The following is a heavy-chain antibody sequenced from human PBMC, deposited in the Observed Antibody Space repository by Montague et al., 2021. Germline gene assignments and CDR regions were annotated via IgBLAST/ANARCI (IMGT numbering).Heavy chain of an antibody. V-gene: IGHV3-23*01. J-gene: IGHJ4*02. CDR3: AKSLYASGGWGYYFDL. CDR2: ISGKSNNT. CDR1: GFTFSSRA. D-gene: IGHD2/OR15-2a*01. Sequence: SLRLSCAASGFTFSSRAMSRVRQAPGKGLEWVSSISGKSNNTYYIDSLKGRFTISRDNSKNTLFLQMNSLRAEDTAVYYCAKSLYASGGWGYYFDLWGQGTLVTVSS.